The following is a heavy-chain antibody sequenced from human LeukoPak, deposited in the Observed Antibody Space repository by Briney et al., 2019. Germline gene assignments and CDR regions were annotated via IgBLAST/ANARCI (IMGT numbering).Heavy chain of an antibody. V-gene: IGHV1-2*04. Sequence: ASVKVSCKASGYTFTGYYMHWVRQAPGQGLEWMGWINPNSGGTNYAQKFQGWVTMTRDTSISTAYMELSRLRSDDTAVYYCARGYCSSTSCYGDYYYYGMDVWGKGTTVTVSS. CDR2: INPNSGGT. CDR1: GYTFTGYY. D-gene: IGHD2-2*01. J-gene: IGHJ6*04. CDR3: ARGYCSSTSCYGDYYYYGMDV.